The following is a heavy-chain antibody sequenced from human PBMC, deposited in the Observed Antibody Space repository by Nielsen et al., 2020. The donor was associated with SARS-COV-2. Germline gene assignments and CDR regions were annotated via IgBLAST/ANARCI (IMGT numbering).Heavy chain of an antibody. CDR1: GFTFSSYS. CDR2: ISSSSTI. J-gene: IGHJ4*02. CDR3: ASRGDGIDY. D-gene: IGHD2-21*02. V-gene: IGHV3-48*04. Sequence: GESLKISCAASGFTFSSYSMNWVRQAPGKGLEWVSYISSSSTIYYADSVKGRFTISRDNAKNSLYLQMNSLRAEDTALYYCASRGDGIDYWGQGTLVTVSS.